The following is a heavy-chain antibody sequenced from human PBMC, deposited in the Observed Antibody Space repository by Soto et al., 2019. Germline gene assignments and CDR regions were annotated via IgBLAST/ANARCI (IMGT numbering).Heavy chain of an antibody. CDR3: AKDKPILT. CDR1: GFTISNYA. CDR2: ISGSGGYT. J-gene: IGHJ5*02. V-gene: IGHV3-23*01. Sequence: EVQLLESGGGLVQPGGSLRLSCAASGFTISNYAMSWVRQAPGKGLEWISVISGSGGYTYYADSVKGRFTISRDNSKNTRYLQMNSLRAEDTAVYYCAKDKPILTWGQGTLATVSS.